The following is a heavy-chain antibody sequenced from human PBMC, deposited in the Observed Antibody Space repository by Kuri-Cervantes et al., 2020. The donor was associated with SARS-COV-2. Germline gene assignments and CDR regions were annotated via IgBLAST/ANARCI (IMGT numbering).Heavy chain of an antibody. CDR1: GGSLSGHY. J-gene: IGHJ5*02. V-gene: IGHV4-59*08. CDR2: IFYSGST. Sequence: SETLSLTCTVSGGSLSGHYWSWVRQPPGKGLEWIGNIFYSGSTNYNPSLKSRVTMSVATSKNQFSLKLSSVTAADTAVYYCARPLGYCSSTSCPGWFDPWGQGTLVTVSS. CDR3: ARPLGYCSSTSCPGWFDP. D-gene: IGHD2-2*01.